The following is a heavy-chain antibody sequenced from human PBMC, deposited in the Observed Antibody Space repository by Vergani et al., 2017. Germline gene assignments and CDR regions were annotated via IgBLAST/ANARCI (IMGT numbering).Heavy chain of an antibody. J-gene: IGHJ6*03. V-gene: IGHV4-34*01. CDR1: GGSFTSYH. Sequence: QVQLQQWGGGLLKPSETLSLTCVVNGGSFTSYHWTWIRQSPGEGLEWVGDIDHTGQPDYNSSLKRRLTMSVDKSRNQFSLTLNSVTATDTAIYYCARVNTETNGHLYYYYYMDVWGQGTAVTVS. D-gene: IGHD4-11*01. CDR2: IDHTGQP. CDR3: ARVNTETNGHLYYYYYMDV.